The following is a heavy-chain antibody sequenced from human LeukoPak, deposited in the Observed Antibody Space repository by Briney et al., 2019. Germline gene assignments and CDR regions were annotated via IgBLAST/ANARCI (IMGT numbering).Heavy chain of an antibody. Sequence: QTLSLTCAISGDSVSSKNGAWNWIRQSPSRGLDWLGRTYYRSKWYNDYAEFIQGRITINLDTSKNQFSLQLNSVTPEDTAVYFCARDMGTTGWYTFDYWGQGTLDTVSS. J-gene: IGHJ4*02. V-gene: IGHV6-1*01. CDR2: TYYRSKWYN. CDR1: GDSVSSKNGA. CDR3: ARDMGTTGWYTFDY. D-gene: IGHD6-19*01.